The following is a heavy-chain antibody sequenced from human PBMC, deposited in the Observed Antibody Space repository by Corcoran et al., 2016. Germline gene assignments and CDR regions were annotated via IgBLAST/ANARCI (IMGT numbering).Heavy chain of an antibody. CDR2: INPSGGST. CDR3: ASEAVFDYYDSSGYGGGGSGANDAFDI. D-gene: IGHD3-22*01. CDR1: GYTFTNYY. Sequence: QVQLVQSGAEVKKPGASVKVSCKASGYTFTNYYMHWVRQAPGQGLEWMGIINPSGGSTSYAQKFQGRVTMTRDTSTSTVYMELSSLRSEDPAVYYCASEAVFDYYDSSGYGGGGSGANDAFDIWGQGTMVTVSS. J-gene: IGHJ3*02. V-gene: IGHV1-46*01.